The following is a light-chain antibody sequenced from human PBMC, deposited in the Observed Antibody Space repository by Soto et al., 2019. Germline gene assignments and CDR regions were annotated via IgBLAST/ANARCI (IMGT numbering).Light chain of an antibody. J-gene: IGKJ1*01. V-gene: IGKV3-20*01. CDR3: QQYGSSPFT. CDR1: QYVSSSY. Sequence: NVSTQSPCTLSMPPGERATLSCTASQYVSSSYLALYQQKPGQAPRVLVHGASTRATGIPDRSSGSGSGTEFTLSISRLEPEDFAVYYCQQYGSSPFTFGQGTK. CDR2: GAS.